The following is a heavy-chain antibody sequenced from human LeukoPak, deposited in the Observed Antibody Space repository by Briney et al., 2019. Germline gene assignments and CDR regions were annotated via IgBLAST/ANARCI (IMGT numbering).Heavy chain of an antibody. CDR2: MNPNSGNT. V-gene: IGHV1-8*02. CDR1: GYTFTGYY. D-gene: IGHD2-15*01. Sequence: ASVKVSCKASGYTFTGYYMHWVRQAPGQGLEWMGWMNPNSGNTGYAQKFQGRVTMTRNTSISTAYMELSSLRSEDTAVYYCARGRGVVVVAATDWGQGTLVTVSS. J-gene: IGHJ4*02. CDR3: ARGRGVVVVAATD.